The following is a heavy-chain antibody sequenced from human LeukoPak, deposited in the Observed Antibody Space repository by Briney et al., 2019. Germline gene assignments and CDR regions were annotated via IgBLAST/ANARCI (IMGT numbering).Heavy chain of an antibody. CDR1: GFTFSTYA. CDR2: ISGSGGSA. D-gene: IGHD3-3*01. CDR3: AKAKAYDFWSGSTFDY. Sequence: GGSLRLSCAASGFTFSTYAMNWVRQAPGKGLGWVSAISGSGGSAYYADSVKGRFTISRDNSKKTLYLQMNSLRDEHTAVYYCAKAKAYDFWSGSTFDYWGQGSLVTVSS. J-gene: IGHJ4*02. V-gene: IGHV3-23*01.